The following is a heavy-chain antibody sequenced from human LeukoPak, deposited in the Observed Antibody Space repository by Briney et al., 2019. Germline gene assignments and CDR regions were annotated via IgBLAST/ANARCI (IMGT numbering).Heavy chain of an antibody. CDR3: ARTLGGEYYYMDV. CDR1: GFTFSSYS. V-gene: IGHV3-48*01. Sequence: GGSLRLSCAASGFTFSSYSMNWVRQAPGKGLEWVSYISSSSSTIYYADSVKGRFTISRDNAKNSLYLQMNSLRAEDTAVYYCARTLGGEYYYMDVWGKGTTVTVSS. D-gene: IGHD3-10*01. CDR2: ISSSSSTI. J-gene: IGHJ6*03.